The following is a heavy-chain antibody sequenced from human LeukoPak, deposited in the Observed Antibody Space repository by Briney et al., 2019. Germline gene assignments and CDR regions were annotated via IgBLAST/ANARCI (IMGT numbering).Heavy chain of an antibody. D-gene: IGHD4-17*01. CDR1: GGSISRYY. CDR3: ARDLGYGDPFDY. Sequence: SETLSLTCTISGGSISRYYWNWIRQPPGKRLEWIGYIYYSGSTNYNPSLKSRVTISVDTSKNQFSLKLSSVTAADTAVYYCARDLGYGDPFDYWGQGTLVTVSS. CDR2: IYYSGST. V-gene: IGHV4-59*01. J-gene: IGHJ4*02.